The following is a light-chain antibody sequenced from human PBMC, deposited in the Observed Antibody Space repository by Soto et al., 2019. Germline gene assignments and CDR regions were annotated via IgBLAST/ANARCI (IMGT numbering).Light chain of an antibody. J-gene: IGLJ3*02. Sequence: QSALTQPASVSGSPGQSITISCTGTRSDIGSYNSIAWYQQHPGKAPRVMIFEVTKRPSGISNRFSGSKSGSTASLTISGLQAADEADYFCFSYAGSSTWVFGGGTKVTVL. CDR2: EVT. V-gene: IGLV2-23*02. CDR1: RSDIGSYNS. CDR3: FSYAGSSTWV.